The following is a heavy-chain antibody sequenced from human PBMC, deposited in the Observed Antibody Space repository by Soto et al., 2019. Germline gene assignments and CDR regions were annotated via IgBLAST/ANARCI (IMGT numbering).Heavy chain of an antibody. V-gene: IGHV3-33*01. CDR1: GFMFDSYG. CDR3: ARETGRIAVAGFDY. J-gene: IGHJ4*02. D-gene: IGHD6-19*01. Sequence: QVQLVESGGGVVQPGRSLRLSCVASGFMFDSYGMHWVRQAPGKGLEWVAIILYDGSEKYHADSVKGRFTISRDNSKNTLYLKMNSLRAEDTALYYCARETGRIAVAGFDYWGQGTLVTVSS. CDR2: ILYDGSEK.